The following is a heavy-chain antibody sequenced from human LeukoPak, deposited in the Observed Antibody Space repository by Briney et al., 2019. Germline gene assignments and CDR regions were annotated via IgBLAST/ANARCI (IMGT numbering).Heavy chain of an antibody. CDR2: IDWDGSK. CDR3: ERVWGWDPPS. D-gene: IGHD3-16*01. J-gene: IGHJ5*02. V-gene: IGHV2-70*11. CDR1: GFSLSTSGMC. Sequence: SGPTPVNPTQTLTLTCTFSGFSLSTSGMCVSWIRQPPGKALEWLARIDWDGSKHYNTSLKTRLTISKDTSENQVVLTMTNMDPVDTAAYYCERVWGWDPPSWGQGTLVTVSS.